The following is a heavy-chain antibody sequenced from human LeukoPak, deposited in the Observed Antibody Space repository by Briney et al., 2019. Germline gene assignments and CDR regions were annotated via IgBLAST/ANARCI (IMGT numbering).Heavy chain of an antibody. CDR2: IYPGDSDT. V-gene: IGHV5-51*01. J-gene: IGHJ4*02. CDR3: ARLGRSSGDAYNYGFDY. CDR1: GYRLTNNW. Sequence: GESLKISCKISGYRLTNNWIGWVRQVPGKGLEWMGLIYPGDSDTRYSPSFQGQVTISADKSITTAYLQWSSLKASDTAMYYCARLGRSSGDAYNYGFDYWGQGTLVTVSS. D-gene: IGHD5-24*01.